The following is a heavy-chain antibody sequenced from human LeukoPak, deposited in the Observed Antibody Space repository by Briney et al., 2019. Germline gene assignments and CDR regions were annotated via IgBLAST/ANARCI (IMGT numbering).Heavy chain of an antibody. CDR1: GYSIRSGYY. CDR3: ARAYSSGWLNFDS. J-gene: IGHJ4*02. CDR2: IYHSGTT. V-gene: IGHV4-38-2*02. D-gene: IGHD6-19*01. Sequence: KPSETLSLTCIVSGYSIRSGYYWGWIRQPPRKGLEWIGNIYHSGTTYYNPSLQSRVTISVDTSKNYFSLKLSSVTAADTAVYYCARAYSSGWLNFDSWGQGTLVTVSS.